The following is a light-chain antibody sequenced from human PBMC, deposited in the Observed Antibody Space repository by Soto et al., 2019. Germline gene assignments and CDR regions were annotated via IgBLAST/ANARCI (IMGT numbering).Light chain of an antibody. J-gene: IGKJ3*01. V-gene: IGKV3-11*01. CDR3: QRRTKWTQIFA. Sequence: DIVMTQSPATLSLSPGERVTLTCRASENVFSCLAWYQHKPGQATKLLIYEAYNRAAGVPARFSGSGSGTDINLTISSRGPEDFEVDYCQRRTKWTQIFAFGPGTKVEIK. CDR1: ENVFSC. CDR2: EAY.